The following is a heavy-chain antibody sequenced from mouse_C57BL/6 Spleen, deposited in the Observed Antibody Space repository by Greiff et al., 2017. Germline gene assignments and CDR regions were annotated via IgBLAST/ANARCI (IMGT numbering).Heavy chain of an antibody. J-gene: IGHJ4*01. CDR3: ARDCDYDAMDY. V-gene: IGHV5-16*01. Sequence: EVQLVESEGGLVQPGSSMKLSCTASGFTFSDYYMAWVRQVPEKGLEWVANINYDGSSTYYLDSLKSRFIISRDNAKNILYLQMSSLKSEDTATYYCARDCDYDAMDYWGQGTSVTVSS. CDR1: GFTFSDYY. CDR2: INYDGSST.